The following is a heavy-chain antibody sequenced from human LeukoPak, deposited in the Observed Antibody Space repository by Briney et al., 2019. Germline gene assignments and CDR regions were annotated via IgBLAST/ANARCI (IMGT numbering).Heavy chain of an antibody. V-gene: IGHV3-74*01. CDR2: INSDGSST. CDR1: GFTFSSYW. CDR3: ARVEGSSSSFVRY. Sequence: GESLRLSCAASGFTFSSYWMHWVRQAPGKGLVWVSRINSDGSSTSYADSVKGRFTISRDNAKNTLYLQMNSLRAEDTAVYYCARVEGSSSSFVRYWGQGTLVTVSS. J-gene: IGHJ4*02. D-gene: IGHD6-6*01.